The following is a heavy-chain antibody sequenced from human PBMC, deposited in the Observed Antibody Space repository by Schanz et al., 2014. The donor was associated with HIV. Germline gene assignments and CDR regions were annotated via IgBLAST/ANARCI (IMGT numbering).Heavy chain of an antibody. CDR2: ISYDGSIK. D-gene: IGHD5-18*01. CDR1: GFTFRTHG. Sequence: QVQLVESGGGVVQPGRSLRLPCAASGFTFRTHGIHWVRQAPAKGLEWVAVISYDGSIKEYADSVKGRFAISRDNSKNTLYLQMNSLRAEDTAVYFCARGLPADYWGQGTLVTVSS. CDR3: ARGLPADY. V-gene: IGHV3-30*03. J-gene: IGHJ4*02.